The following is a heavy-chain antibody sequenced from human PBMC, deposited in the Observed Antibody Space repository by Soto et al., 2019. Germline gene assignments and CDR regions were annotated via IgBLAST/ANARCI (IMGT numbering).Heavy chain of an antibody. CDR3: SRSGHYYDYGMDV. CDR1: GFPFSDYY. D-gene: IGHD3-10*01. CDR2: ISSSGSTI. J-gene: IGHJ6*02. Sequence: GGSLRLSCAASGFPFSDYYMSWIRQSPGKGLEWVSYISSSGSTIYYADSVKGRFTISRDNAKNSLYLQMNSLRAEDTAVYYCSRSGHYYDYGMDVWGQGTTVTVSS. V-gene: IGHV3-11*01.